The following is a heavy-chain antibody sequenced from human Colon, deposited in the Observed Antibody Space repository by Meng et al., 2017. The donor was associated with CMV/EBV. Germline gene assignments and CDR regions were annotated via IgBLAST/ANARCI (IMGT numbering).Heavy chain of an antibody. Sequence: QVQRKGPGPGLVKLSEPLSLTCTGSGGSISGHYWTWIRRPAGKGLQWLGRIYSNGRIDENYSLRSRVTISVDTSKNQLSLRLTSVTAADTAVYYCGRAGARGVPIDVWGRGTLVTVSS. J-gene: IGHJ1*01. D-gene: IGHD3-10*01. CDR3: GRAGARGVPIDV. V-gene: IGHV4-4*07. CDR1: GGSISGHY. CDR2: IYSNGRI.